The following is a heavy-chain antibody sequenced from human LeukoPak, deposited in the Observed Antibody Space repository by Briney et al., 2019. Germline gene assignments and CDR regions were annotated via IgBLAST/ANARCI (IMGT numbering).Heavy chain of an antibody. J-gene: IGHJ4*02. V-gene: IGHV3-66*01. CDR3: ARDRGAYYFDTGY. Sequence: GGSLRLSCAASGFIVSSNYMNWVRQAPGKGLEWVSAIYSDGSTYYADSVKGRFTISRDNSKNTLYLQMNSLRAEDTAVYYCARDRGAYYFDTGYWGQGTLVTVSS. D-gene: IGHD3-22*01. CDR2: IYSDGST. CDR1: GFIVSSNY.